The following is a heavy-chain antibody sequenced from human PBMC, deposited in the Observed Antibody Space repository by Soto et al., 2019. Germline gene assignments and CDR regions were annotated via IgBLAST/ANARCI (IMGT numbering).Heavy chain of an antibody. J-gene: IGHJ3*02. D-gene: IGHD5-18*01. CDR3: AEGYSLYTAVRGWDAFDI. Sequence: EVQLLESGGGLVQPGGSLRLSCAASGFTFSSYAMSWVRQAPGKGLEWVSAISGSGGSTYYADSVKGRFTISRDNSKNTLYLQMNSLRAEDTAVYYCAEGYSLYTAVRGWDAFDIWGQGTMVTVSS. V-gene: IGHV3-23*01. CDR1: GFTFSSYA. CDR2: ISGSGGST.